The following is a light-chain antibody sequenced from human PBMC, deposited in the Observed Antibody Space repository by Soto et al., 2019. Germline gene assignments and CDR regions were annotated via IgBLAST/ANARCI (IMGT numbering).Light chain of an antibody. CDR2: DVS. CDR1: SSDVGGYNY. CDR3: SSYTSSSTLGV. V-gene: IGLV2-14*01. Sequence: SVLTQPASVSGSPGQSITIFCTGTSSDVGGYNYVSWYQQHPGKAPKLMIYDVSNRPSGVSNRFSGSKSGNTASLTISGLQAEDEADYYCSSYTSSSTLGVFGTGTKVTVL. J-gene: IGLJ1*01.